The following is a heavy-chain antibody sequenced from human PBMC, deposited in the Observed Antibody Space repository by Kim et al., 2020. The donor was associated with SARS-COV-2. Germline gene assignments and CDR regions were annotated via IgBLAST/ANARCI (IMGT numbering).Heavy chain of an antibody. Sequence: ASVKVSCKVSGYTLTELSMHWVRQAPGKGLEWMGGFDPEDGETIYAPKFQGRVTMTEDTSTDTAYMELSSLRSEDTAVYYCATGLPPGIAAAGTDYWGQGTLVTVSS. CDR2: FDPEDGET. V-gene: IGHV1-24*01. J-gene: IGHJ4*02. D-gene: IGHD6-13*01. CDR3: ATGLPPGIAAAGTDY. CDR1: GYTLTELS.